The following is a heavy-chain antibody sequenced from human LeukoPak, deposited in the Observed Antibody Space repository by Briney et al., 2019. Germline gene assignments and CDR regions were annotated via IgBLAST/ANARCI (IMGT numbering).Heavy chain of an antibody. CDR1: GFTFSSYG. J-gene: IGHJ4*02. CDR3: AKWGWYGEVDY. D-gene: IGHD4-17*01. Sequence: GGTLRLSCAASGFTFSSYGMSWVRQAPGKGLEWVSAISGSGGSTYYADSVKGRFTISRDNSKNTLYLQMNSLRAEDTAVYYCAKWGWYGEVDYWGQGTLVTVSS. CDR2: ISGSGGST. V-gene: IGHV3-23*01.